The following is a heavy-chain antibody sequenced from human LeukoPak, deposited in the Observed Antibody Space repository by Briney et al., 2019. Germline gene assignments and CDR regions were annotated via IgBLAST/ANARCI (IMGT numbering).Heavy chain of an antibody. D-gene: IGHD3-16*02. V-gene: IGHV3-15*01. CDR2: LKSKTDGGTT. Sequence: ETLSLTCAVSGGSIISGNWWSWVRQTPGKGLEWVGRLKSKTDGGTTNYAAPVKGRFTISRDGSKNTLYLQMNSLKTEDTAVYYCTTVRVYDYIWGSYRYSYFDYWGQGTLVTVSS. CDR1: GGSIISGNW. CDR3: TTVRVYDYIWGSYRYSYFDY. J-gene: IGHJ4*02.